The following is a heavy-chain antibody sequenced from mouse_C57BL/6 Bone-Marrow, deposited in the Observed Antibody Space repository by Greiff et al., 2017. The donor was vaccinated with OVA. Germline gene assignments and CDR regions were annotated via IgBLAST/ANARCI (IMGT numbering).Heavy chain of an antibody. CDR2: ISSGGSYT. CDR3: ARRDLVQRDYFDY. V-gene: IGHV5-6*01. D-gene: IGHD1-1*02. Sequence: EVQVVESGGDLVKPGGSLKLSCAASGFTFSSYGMSWVRQTPDKRLEWVATISSGGSYTYYPDSVKGRFTISRDNAKNTLYLQMSSLKTEDTAMYYCARRDLVQRDYFDYWGQGTTLTVSS. CDR1: GFTFSSYG. J-gene: IGHJ2*01.